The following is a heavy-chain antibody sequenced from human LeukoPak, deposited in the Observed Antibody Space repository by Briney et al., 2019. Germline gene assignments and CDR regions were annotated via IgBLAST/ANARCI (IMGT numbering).Heavy chain of an antibody. CDR1: GGSFSGYY. V-gene: IGHV4-34*01. CDR3: ARGPPTAFLDY. CDR2: INHSGST. J-gene: IGHJ4*02. D-gene: IGHD2-21*02. Sequence: SETLSLTCAVYGGSFSGYYWSWIRQPPGKGLEWIGEINHSGSTNYNPSLKSRVTISVDTSKNQFSLKLSSVTAADTAVYYCARGPPTAFLDYGGQGTLVTVSS.